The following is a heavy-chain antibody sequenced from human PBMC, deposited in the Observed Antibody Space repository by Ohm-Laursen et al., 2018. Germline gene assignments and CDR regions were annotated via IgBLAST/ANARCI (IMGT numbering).Heavy chain of an antibody. D-gene: IGHD3-22*01. V-gene: IGHV4-38-2*02. CDR3: ARDRSNYYDSSGYFYY. CDR2: IYHSGTT. J-gene: IGHJ4*02. Sequence: SETLSLTCAVSGYSISSGYYWAWIRQPPGKGLEWIGSIYHSGTTYYNPSLKSRVTISVDTSKNQFSLKLSSVTAADTAVYYCARDRSNYYDSSGYFYYWGQGTLVTVSS. CDR1: GYSISSGYY.